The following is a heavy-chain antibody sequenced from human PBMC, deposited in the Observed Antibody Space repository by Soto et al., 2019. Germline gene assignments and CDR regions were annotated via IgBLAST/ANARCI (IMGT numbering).Heavy chain of an antibody. CDR3: ARGSGYVWFDP. D-gene: IGHD5-12*01. CDR1: GGSISSYY. Sequence: SETLSLTCTVSGGSISSYYWSWIRQPPGKGLEWIGYIYYSGSTNYNPSLKSRVTISVDTSKNQFSLKLSSVTAADTAVYYCARGSGYVWFDPWGQGTLVTVSS. CDR2: IYYSGST. V-gene: IGHV4-59*01. J-gene: IGHJ5*02.